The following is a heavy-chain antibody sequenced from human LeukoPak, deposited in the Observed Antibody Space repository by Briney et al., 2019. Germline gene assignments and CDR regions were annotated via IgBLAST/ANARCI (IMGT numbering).Heavy chain of an antibody. CDR3: ARGPLYVGYYDFWSGYYGTDY. Sequence: GASVKVSCKASGYTFTSYDINWVRQATGQGLEGMGWMNPNSGNTGYAQKFQGRVTMTRNTSISTAYMELSSLRSEDTAVYYCARGPLYVGYYDFWSGYYGTDYWGQGTLVTVSS. CDR1: GYTFTSYD. CDR2: MNPNSGNT. J-gene: IGHJ4*02. D-gene: IGHD3-3*01. V-gene: IGHV1-8*01.